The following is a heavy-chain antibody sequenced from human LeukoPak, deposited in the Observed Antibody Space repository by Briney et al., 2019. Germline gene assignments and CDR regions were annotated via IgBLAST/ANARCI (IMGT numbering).Heavy chain of an antibody. D-gene: IGHD5-18*01. CDR1: GGSFSGYY. CDR3: AREQLWTYYFDY. Sequence: SETLSLTCAVYGGSFSGYYWSWIRQPPGKGLEWIGEINHSGSTNYNPSLKSRVTISVDMSKNQFSLKLSSVTAADTAVYYCAREQLWTYYFDYWGQGTLVTVSS. CDR2: INHSGST. J-gene: IGHJ4*02. V-gene: IGHV4-34*01.